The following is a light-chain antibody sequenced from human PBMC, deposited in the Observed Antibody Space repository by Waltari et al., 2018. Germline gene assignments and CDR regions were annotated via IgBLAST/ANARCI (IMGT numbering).Light chain of an antibody. Sequence: QSVLTQLPSTSGTPGQRVTISCSGSSSNVGSNYVYWYQQLPGTAPKVLIYRNIERPSGVPDRFSGSKSGTSASLAISGLRSEDGADYYCAAWDDSLSGPVFGGGTKLTVL. CDR2: RNI. CDR1: SSNVGSNY. CDR3: AAWDDSLSGPV. J-gene: IGLJ2*01. V-gene: IGLV1-47*01.